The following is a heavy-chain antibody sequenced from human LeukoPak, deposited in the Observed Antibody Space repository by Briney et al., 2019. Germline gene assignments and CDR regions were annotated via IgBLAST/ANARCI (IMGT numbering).Heavy chain of an antibody. CDR1: GYTFTGHY. J-gene: IGHJ4*02. D-gene: IGHD3-3*01. CDR2: INPISGGT. Sequence: ASVKVSCKTSGYTFTGHYIHWVRQAPGQGLEWMGWINPISGGTNYAQKFQGRVTMTRDTSITTAYMELSRLRYDATAVFYCARGGGTVFGVLNDWGQGTLVTVSS. V-gene: IGHV1-2*02. CDR3: ARGGGTVFGVLND.